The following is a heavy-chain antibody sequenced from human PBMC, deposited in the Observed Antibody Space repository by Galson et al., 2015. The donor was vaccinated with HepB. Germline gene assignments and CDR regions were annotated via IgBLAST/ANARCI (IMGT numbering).Heavy chain of an antibody. CDR3: ARMSESRRDYYGSGSYLAFDI. CDR1: GYTFTSYA. CDR2: INAGNGNT. Sequence: SVKVSCKASGYTFTSYAMHWVRQAPGQRLEWMGWINAGNGNTKYSQKFQGRVTITRDTSASTAYMELSSLRSEDTAVYYCARMSESRRDYYGSGSYLAFDIWGQGTMVTVSS. J-gene: IGHJ3*02. V-gene: IGHV1-3*01. D-gene: IGHD3-10*01.